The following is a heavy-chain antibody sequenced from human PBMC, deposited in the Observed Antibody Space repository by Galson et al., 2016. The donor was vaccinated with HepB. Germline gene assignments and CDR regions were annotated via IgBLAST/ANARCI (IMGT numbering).Heavy chain of an antibody. J-gene: IGHJ4*02. V-gene: IGHV1-24*01. CDR2: FAPENGET. D-gene: IGHD3-10*01. Sequence: SVKVSCKVSGYSLIDLSMHWVRQAPGKGLEWMGGFAPENGETVYTQKFQGRVTVTEDTSTETAYMELSSLRSEDTAVYYCASRSRSGSYYVGFDYWGQGTQVTVSS. CDR3: ASRSRSGSYYVGFDY. CDR1: GYSLIDLS.